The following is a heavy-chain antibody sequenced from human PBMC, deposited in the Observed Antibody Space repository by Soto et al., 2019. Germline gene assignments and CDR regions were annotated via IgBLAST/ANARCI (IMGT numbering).Heavy chain of an antibody. CDR1: GGSITTSAYY. Sequence: QLQLQESGPGLVEPSGTLSLTCTVSGGSITTSAYYWGWIRQPPGKGLEWIGTISYSGSTYYNPSLKCRVTISVDTSKNQFSLKLTSVTAADTAMYFCARLTIAVSGRVPDSWGQGTLVTVSS. CDR2: ISYSGST. D-gene: IGHD6-19*01. V-gene: IGHV4-39*01. J-gene: IGHJ5*01. CDR3: ARLTIAVSGRVPDS.